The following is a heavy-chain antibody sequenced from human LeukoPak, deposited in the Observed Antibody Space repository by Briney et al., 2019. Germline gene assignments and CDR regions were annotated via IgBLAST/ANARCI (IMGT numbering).Heavy chain of an antibody. CDR2: ISSGGSTI. Sequence: PGGSLRLSCTVSGFTFSGYEMNWVRQAPGKGLEWVSYISSGGSTIFYADSVKGRFTISRDNAKNSLYLQMNSLRAEDTAVYYCARRGIQLWPHDDYWGQGTLVTVSS. J-gene: IGHJ4*02. D-gene: IGHD5-18*01. CDR3: ARRGIQLWPHDDY. CDR1: GFTFSGYE. V-gene: IGHV3-48*03.